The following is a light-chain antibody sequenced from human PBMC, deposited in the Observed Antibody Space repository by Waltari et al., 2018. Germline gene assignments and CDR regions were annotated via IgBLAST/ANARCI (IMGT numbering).Light chain of an antibody. V-gene: IGKV3-11*01. CDR3: QQHANWPLT. J-gene: IGKJ4*01. CDR1: QRVTRY. Sequence: SGRASQRVTRYLAWYQQKPGLAPRLLIYDTSNRATSIPARFIGSGSGTDFSLTITSLESEDFAVYYCQQHANWPLTFGGGTKVEIK. CDR2: DTS.